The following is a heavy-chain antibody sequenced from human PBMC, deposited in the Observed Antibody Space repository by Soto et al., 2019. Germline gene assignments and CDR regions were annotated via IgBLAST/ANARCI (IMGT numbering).Heavy chain of an antibody. CDR1: GYSFTSYW. D-gene: IGHD2-15*01. V-gene: IGHV5-10-1*01. J-gene: IGHJ3*02. Sequence: GESLKISCKGAGYSFTSYWISWVRQMPGKGLEWMGRIDPSDSYTNYSPSFQGHVTISADKSISTAYLQWSSLKASDTAMYYCARPGYHDPGAFDIWGQGTMVTVS. CDR2: IDPSDSYT. CDR3: ARPGYHDPGAFDI.